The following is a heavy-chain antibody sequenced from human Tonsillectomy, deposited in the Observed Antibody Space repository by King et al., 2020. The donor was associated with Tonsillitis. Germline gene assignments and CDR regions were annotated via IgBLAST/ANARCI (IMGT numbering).Heavy chain of an antibody. CDR1: GGSISNYY. CDR2: IYSSGSA. CDR3: AREGPSTARGCDC. V-gene: IGHV4-4*07. J-gene: IGHJ4*02. Sequence: QLQESGPGLVKPSETLSLTCTVSGGSISNYYWTWIRQPAGKGLEWIGRIYSSGSANYNPPLKSRVTISVDTSKNQVSLNLTSVTAADTAVYYCAREGPSTARGCDCWGQGTLVTVSS.